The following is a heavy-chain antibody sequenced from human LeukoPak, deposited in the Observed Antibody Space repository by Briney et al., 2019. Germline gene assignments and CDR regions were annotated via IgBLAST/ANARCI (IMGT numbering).Heavy chain of an antibody. D-gene: IGHD1-26*01. V-gene: IGHV4-61*10. CDR3: TGGPSGSYGQTLY. J-gene: IGHJ4*01. Sequence: PSETLSLTCTVSGGSISSGSYYWSWIRQPAGKGLEWIGRIYYSGSTNYNPSLKSRVTISVDTSKNQFSLKLSSVTAADTAVYYCTGGPSGSYGQTLYWGQGTLVTVSS. CDR2: IYYSGST. CDR1: GGSISSGSYY.